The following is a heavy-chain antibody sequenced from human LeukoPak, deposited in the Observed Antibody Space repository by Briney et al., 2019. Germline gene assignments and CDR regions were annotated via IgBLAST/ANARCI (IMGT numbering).Heavy chain of an antibody. D-gene: IGHD2-8*01. V-gene: IGHV4-61*02. CDR1: GGSISSGSYY. Sequence: SQTLSLTCTVSGGSISSGSYYWSWIRQPAGKGLEWIGRIYTSGSTNYNPSLKSRVTISVDTSKNQFSLKLSSVTAADTAVYYCARGRVSMVYAYYFDYWGQGTLVTVSS. CDR2: IYTSGST. CDR3: ARGRVSMVYAYYFDY. J-gene: IGHJ4*02.